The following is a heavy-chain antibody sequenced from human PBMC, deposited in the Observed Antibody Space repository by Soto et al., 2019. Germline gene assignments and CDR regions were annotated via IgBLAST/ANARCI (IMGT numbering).Heavy chain of an antibody. D-gene: IGHD5-12*01. CDR3: ARGFYSGLHHFDY. Sequence: EVQLVESGGGLVQPGGSLRLSCAASGFTVSSNYMSWVRQAPGKGLEWVSVIYSGGSTYYADSVKGRFTISRDNSKNTLDLQMNSLRAEDTAVYYCARGFYSGLHHFDYWGQGTLVTVSS. V-gene: IGHV3-66*01. J-gene: IGHJ4*02. CDR1: GFTVSSNY. CDR2: IYSGGST.